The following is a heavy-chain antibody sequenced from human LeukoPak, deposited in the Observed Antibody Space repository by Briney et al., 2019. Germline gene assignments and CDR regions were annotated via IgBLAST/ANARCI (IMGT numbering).Heavy chain of an antibody. V-gene: IGHV1-58*01. J-gene: IGHJ3*02. CDR1: GFTFSTSA. CDR2: IVVGSGAT. Sequence: ASVKVSCKTSGFTFSTSAVQWVRQARGQRLEWIGWIVVGSGATNYAQSLQGRFTITRDMSTNTAYMELSSLGSEDSAVYYCAAALYGVYTDCCTFHIWGQGTMVTVSS. D-gene: IGHD4-17*01. CDR3: AAALYGVYTDCCTFHI.